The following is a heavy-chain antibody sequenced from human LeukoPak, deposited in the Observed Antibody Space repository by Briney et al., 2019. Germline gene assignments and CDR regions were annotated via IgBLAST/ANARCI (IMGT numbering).Heavy chain of an antibody. V-gene: IGHV3-30*18. D-gene: IGHD5-18*01. CDR2: ISYDGSNK. Sequence: GGSLRLSCAASGFTFSSYGMHWVRQAPGKGLEWVAVISYDGSNKYYADSVKGRSTISRDNSKNTLYLQMNSLRAEDTAVYYCAKAIHRGYSYGYYYYGMDVWGQGTTVTVSS. CDR1: GFTFSSYG. J-gene: IGHJ6*02. CDR3: AKAIHRGYSYGYYYYGMDV.